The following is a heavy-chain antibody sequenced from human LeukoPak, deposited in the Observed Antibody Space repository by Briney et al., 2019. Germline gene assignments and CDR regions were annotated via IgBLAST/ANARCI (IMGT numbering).Heavy chain of an antibody. J-gene: IGHJ4*02. CDR1: GFTFDDHG. CDR2: INWKGTGT. Sequence: PGGSLRLSCAASGFTFDDHGMSWDRQAPGKGLEWVSNINWKGTGTDYADSVKGRFTISRDNAKNSLYLQMNSLRAEDTALYYCARDLKTYSDFWDWGQGTLVTVSS. D-gene: IGHD3-3*01. CDR3: ARDLKTYSDFWD. V-gene: IGHV3-20*04.